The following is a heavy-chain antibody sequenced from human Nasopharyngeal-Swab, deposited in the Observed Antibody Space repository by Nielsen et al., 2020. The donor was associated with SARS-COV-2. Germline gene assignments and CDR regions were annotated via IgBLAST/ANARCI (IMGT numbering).Heavy chain of an antibody. V-gene: IGHV3-30*18. D-gene: IGHD2/OR15-2a*01. CDR2: ISYEGSIR. CDR3: AKSMAYFQLSGTYNLDF. CDR1: GFTLNHFG. J-gene: IGHJ4*02. Sequence: GGSLRLSCVASGFTLNHFGMHWVRQAPGQGLEWVSFISYEGSIRNYIDSVKGRFTVSRDSSKNTVYLQMNSLRPDDTAAYFCAKSMAYFQLSGTYNLDFWGQGTQVTVSS.